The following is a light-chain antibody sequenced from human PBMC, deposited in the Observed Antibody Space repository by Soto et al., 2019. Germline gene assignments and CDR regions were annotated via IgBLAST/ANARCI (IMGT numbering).Light chain of an antibody. V-gene: IGLV2-23*01. Sequence: QSALTQPASVSGSPGQSITIACTGISTDVENYNFVSWYQQHPGKVPKLIIYEDSKRPSGISDRFSGSKSGNSASLTISGLQAEDEADYYCCSHAGFKTPYVFATGTKVTVL. CDR1: STDVENYNF. CDR2: EDS. CDR3: CSHAGFKTPYV. J-gene: IGLJ1*01.